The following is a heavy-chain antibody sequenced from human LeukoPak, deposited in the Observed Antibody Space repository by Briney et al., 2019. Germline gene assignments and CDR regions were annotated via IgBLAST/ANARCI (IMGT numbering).Heavy chain of an antibody. J-gene: IGHJ6*03. CDR3: ARDVPYCTNGICYVRDYYYYMDV. V-gene: IGHV4-59*01. D-gene: IGHD2-8*01. CDR1: GGSISSYY. Sequence: PSETLSLTCTVSGGSISSYYWSWIRQPPGKGLEWIGYIYYSGSTNYNPSLKSRVTISVDTSKNQFSLKLSSVTAADTTVYYCARDVPYCTNGICYVRDYYYYMDVWGKGTTVTVSS. CDR2: IYYSGST.